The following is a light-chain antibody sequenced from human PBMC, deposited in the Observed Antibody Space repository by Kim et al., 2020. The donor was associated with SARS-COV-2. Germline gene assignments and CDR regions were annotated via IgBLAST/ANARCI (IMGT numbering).Light chain of an antibody. J-gene: IGLJ3*02. CDR2: GDN. CDR1: NQNVGHQG. CDR3: SAWDSSLSAWV. V-gene: IGLV10-54*01. Sequence: RQTATLPCTGNNQNVGHQGAAWLQQHQGHPPKLLSYGDNNRPSGISERLSASRSGNTASLTITGLQPEDEADYYCSAWDSSLSAWVFGGGTQLTVL.